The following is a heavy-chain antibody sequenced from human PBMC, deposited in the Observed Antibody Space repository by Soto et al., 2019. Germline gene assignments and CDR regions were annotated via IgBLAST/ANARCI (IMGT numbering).Heavy chain of an antibody. J-gene: IGHJ6*02. V-gene: IGHV3-21*01. CDR3: ARGFRNGFNV. CDR2: ISGPSIYI. Sequence: EVQLVESGGGLVKPGGSLRLSCVASGFTFSGYSINWVRQAPGKGLEWVSYISGPSIYIYYADSVKGRFTISRDNAKSAVYLQMTSRRAEDTAVYYCARGFRNGFNVWGQGTTVSVSS. CDR1: GFTFSGYS. D-gene: IGHD2-8*01.